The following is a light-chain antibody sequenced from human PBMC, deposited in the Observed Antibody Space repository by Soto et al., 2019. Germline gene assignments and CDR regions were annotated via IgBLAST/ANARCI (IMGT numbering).Light chain of an antibody. V-gene: IGKV3-11*01. CDR2: DTS. CDR3: QQRNTWPET. J-gene: IGKJ2*01. Sequence: EIVLTQSPAPLSLSPGERATLSCWASQSVFSHLAWYQQKPCQAPRLLIYDTSNRATGIPVRFSGSGSGTDFTLTINSLEPEYFAVYYCQQRNTWPETFGQGTELEIK. CDR1: QSVFSH.